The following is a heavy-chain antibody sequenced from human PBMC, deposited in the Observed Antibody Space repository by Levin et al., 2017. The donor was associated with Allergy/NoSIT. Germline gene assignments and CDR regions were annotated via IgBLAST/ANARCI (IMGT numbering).Heavy chain of an antibody. CDR1: GDSLTDYF. Sequence: SETLSLRCTFFGDSLTDYFWTWIRQPSGKGLEWLGEISLAGSTKYNPSLESRVTISLDTSKKEVTLKLNSLTAADTGVYYCAGPLQTVFDHWGQGTLVTFSS. J-gene: IGHJ4*01. CDR3: AGPLQTVFDH. CDR2: ISLAGST. D-gene: IGHD2-21*02. V-gene: IGHV4-34*01.